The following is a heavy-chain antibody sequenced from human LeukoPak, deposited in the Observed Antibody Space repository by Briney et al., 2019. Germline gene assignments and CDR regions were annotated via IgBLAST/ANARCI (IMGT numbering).Heavy chain of an antibody. CDR3: ARDFGRRYYFDY. J-gene: IGHJ4*02. Sequence: SETLSPTCTVSGGSISSYYWNWIRQPPGKPLEWIGYIYYSGSTNYNPSLRSRVTISVDTSKNQFSLKLSSVTAADTAVYYCARDFGRRYYFDYWGQGTLVTVSS. CDR2: IYYSGST. D-gene: IGHD3-16*01. V-gene: IGHV4-59*12. CDR1: GGSISSYY.